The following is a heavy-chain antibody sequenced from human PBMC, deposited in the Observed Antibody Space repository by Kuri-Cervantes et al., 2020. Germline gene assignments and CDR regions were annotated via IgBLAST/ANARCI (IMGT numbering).Heavy chain of an antibody. J-gene: IGHJ6*03. D-gene: IGHD3-10*01. V-gene: IGHV3-69-1*01. CDR2: ISSSSTI. Sequence: GESLKISCAASGFTFSDYYMNWVRQAPGKGLEWVSSISSSSTIYYADSVKGRFTISRDDAKNSLYLQMNSLKTEDTAVYYCTTNAVYGSGTYDPDYYMDVWGKGTAVTVSS. CDR1: GFTFSDYY. CDR3: TTNAVYGSGTYDPDYYMDV.